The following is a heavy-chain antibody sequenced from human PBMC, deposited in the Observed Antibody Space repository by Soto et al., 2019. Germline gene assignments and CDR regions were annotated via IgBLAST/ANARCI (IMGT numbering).Heavy chain of an antibody. J-gene: IGHJ3*02. CDR1: GYTFTGYY. CDR3: ARGYVVVVAATDFDAFXI. CDR2: INPNSGGT. V-gene: IGHV1-2*04. D-gene: IGHD2-15*01. Sequence: ASVKVSCKASGYTFTGYYMHWVRQAPGQGLEWMGWINPNSGGTNYAQKFQGWVTMTRDTSISTAYMELSRLRSDDTAVYYCARGYVVVVAATDFDAFXIWSQGTMVTVS.